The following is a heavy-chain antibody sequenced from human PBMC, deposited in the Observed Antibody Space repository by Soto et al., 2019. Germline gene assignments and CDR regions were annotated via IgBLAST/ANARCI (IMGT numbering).Heavy chain of an antibody. J-gene: IGHJ5*02. CDR3: GRGGRPGWFDP. CDR2: INHSGST. V-gene: IGHV4-34*01. Sequence: SETLSLTCAVYGGSFSGYYWSWIRQPPGKGLEWIGEINHSGSTNYNPSLKSRVTISVDTSKNQFSLKLSSVTAADTAVYYRGRGGRPGWFDPWGQGTLVTVSS. CDR1: GGSFSGYY.